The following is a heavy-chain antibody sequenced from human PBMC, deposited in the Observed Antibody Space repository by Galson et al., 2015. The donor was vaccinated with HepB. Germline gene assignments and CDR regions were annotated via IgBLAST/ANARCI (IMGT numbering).Heavy chain of an antibody. CDR1: GYIFTRYG. D-gene: IGHD2-15*01. CDR3: ATRRCSVGTCYSYH. Sequence: SVKVSCKASGYIFTRYGITWVRQAPGQGLEWLGWISVHNGNTNYAQKFQDRVTMTTDTSTSTAYMDLRSLRSDDTAIYFCATRRCSVGTCYSYHWGQGTQVTVSS. V-gene: IGHV1-18*01. J-gene: IGHJ4*02. CDR2: ISVHNGNT.